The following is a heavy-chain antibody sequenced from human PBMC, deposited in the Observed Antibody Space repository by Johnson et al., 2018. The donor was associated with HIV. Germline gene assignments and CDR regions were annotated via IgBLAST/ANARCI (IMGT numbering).Heavy chain of an antibody. CDR1: GFTFNSYA. CDR2: ISYDGNNK. V-gene: IGHV3-30*04. D-gene: IGHD3-22*01. Sequence: VQLMESGGGVVQPGRSLRLSCAASGFTFNSYAMHWVRQAPGKGLEWVAIISYDGNNKYYADSVKGRFTISRDNSKNSLYLQMNSLRAEDTAVYYCARAGAGWNYDSSAADAFDIWGQGTMVTVSS. J-gene: IGHJ3*02. CDR3: ARAGAGWNYDSSAADAFDI.